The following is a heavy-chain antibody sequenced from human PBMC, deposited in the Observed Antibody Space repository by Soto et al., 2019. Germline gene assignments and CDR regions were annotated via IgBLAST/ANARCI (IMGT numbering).Heavy chain of an antibody. CDR1: GGSISSSSYY. Sequence: SETLSLTCTVSGGSISSSSYYWGWIRQPPGKGLEWIATIYYSGSTYYNPSLKSRVTISVDTSKNQFSLKLSSVTAADTAVYYCASHHYYGSGSYYENYGMDVWGQGTTVTVSS. CDR3: ASHHYYGSGSYYENYGMDV. CDR2: IYYSGST. D-gene: IGHD3-10*01. V-gene: IGHV4-39*01. J-gene: IGHJ6*02.